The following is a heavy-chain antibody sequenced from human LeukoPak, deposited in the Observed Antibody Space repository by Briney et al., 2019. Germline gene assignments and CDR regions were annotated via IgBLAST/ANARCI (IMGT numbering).Heavy chain of an antibody. CDR3: ARVMRRDGYNRPLDY. CDR1: GYTFTSYG. J-gene: IGHJ4*02. CDR2: ISAYNGNT. V-gene: IGHV1-18*01. D-gene: IGHD5-24*01. Sequence: ASVKVSCKASGYTFTSYGISWVRQAPGQGLEWMGRISAYNGNTNYAQKLQGRVTMTTDTSTSTAYMELRSLRSDDTAVYYCARVMRRDGYNRPLDYWGQGTLVTVSS.